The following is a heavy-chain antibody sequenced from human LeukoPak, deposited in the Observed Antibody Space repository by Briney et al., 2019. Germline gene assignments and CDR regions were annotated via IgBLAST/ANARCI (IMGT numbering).Heavy chain of an antibody. CDR2: IRSKAYGGTT. J-gene: IGHJ4*02. Sequence: GGSLRLSCTASGFTFGDYAMSWVRQAPGKGLDGVGFIRSKAYGGTTEYAASVKGRFTISRDDSKSIAYLQMNSLKTEDTAVYYCTRGRGYFDYWGQGTLVTVSS. CDR3: TRGRGYFDY. D-gene: IGHD3-10*01. V-gene: IGHV3-49*04. CDR1: GFTFGDYA.